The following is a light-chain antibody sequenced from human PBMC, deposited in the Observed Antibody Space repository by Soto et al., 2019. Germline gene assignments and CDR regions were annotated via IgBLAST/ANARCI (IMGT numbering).Light chain of an antibody. CDR3: QQYDNLPLT. CDR1: QDISNY. J-gene: IGKJ4*01. CDR2: DAS. V-gene: IGKV1-33*01. Sequence: SQVTQCPSSLSASVGDRVTLPCQASQDISNYLNWYQQKPGKAPKLLIYDASNLETGVPSRFSGSGSGTDFTFTISSLQPEDIATYYCQQYDNLPLTFGGGTKVEIK.